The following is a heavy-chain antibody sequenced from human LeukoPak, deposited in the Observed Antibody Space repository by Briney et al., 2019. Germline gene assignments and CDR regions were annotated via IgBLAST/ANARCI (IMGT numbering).Heavy chain of an antibody. D-gene: IGHD4-11*01. CDR3: ARPLGCYSSACPSDAFDI. CDR1: GGSISSSSYY. V-gene: IGHV4-39*01. J-gene: IGHJ3*02. CDR2: IYYSGCT. Sequence: SETLSLTCTVSGGSISSSSYYWGWIRQPPGKGLEWIGNIYYSGCTYYNPSLKSRITISVDTSKNQFSLRLTSATAADTAVYYCARPLGCYSSACPSDAFDIWGQGTMVTVSS.